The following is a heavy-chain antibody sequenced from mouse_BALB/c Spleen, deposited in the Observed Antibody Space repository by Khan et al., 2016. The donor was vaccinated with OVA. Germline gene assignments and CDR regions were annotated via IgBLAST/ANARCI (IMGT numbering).Heavy chain of an antibody. V-gene: IGHV1-7*01. D-gene: IGHD1-1*01. J-gene: IGHJ3*01. CDR1: GYTFTSYW. Sequence: QVQLKESGAELAKPGASVKLSCKASGYTFTSYWMHWVKQRPGQGLEWIGYINPSTGYTEYNQRFKDKATLTAAKSSSTAYMQLSSLTSEESAVYYCANHGSSSAWLTYWGQGTLVTVSA. CDR2: INPSTGYT. CDR3: ANHGSSSAWLTY.